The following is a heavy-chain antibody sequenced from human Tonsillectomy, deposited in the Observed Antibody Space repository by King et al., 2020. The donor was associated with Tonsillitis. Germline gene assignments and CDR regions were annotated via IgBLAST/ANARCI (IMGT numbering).Heavy chain of an antibody. D-gene: IGHD1-26*01. CDR1: GFSFSTYA. J-gene: IGHJ6*02. CDR3: AKNRVGAPDYSAMDV. Sequence: VQLVESGGGLVQPGGSLRLSCAASGFSFSTYAVSWVRQAPGKGLEWVSVISGSGGSTFYADSVKGRFTISRDNSKDTLYLQMNSLRAEDTAVYYWAKNRVGAPDYSAMDVWGQGTTVTVSS. CDR2: ISGSGGST. V-gene: IGHV3-23*04.